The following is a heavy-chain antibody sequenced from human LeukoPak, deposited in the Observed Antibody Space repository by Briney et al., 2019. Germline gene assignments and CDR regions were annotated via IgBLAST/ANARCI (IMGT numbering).Heavy chain of an antibody. CDR3: ARGRSYDYVWGSYRTRYYFDY. V-gene: IGHV4-34*01. Sequence: SETLSLTCAVYGGSFSDYYWSWIRQPPGKGLEWIGEINHSGSTNYNPSLKSRVTISVDTSKNQFSLKLSSVTAADTAVYYCARGRSYDYVWGSYRTRYYFDYWGQGTLVTVSS. J-gene: IGHJ4*02. CDR1: GGSFSDYY. D-gene: IGHD3-16*02. CDR2: INHSGST.